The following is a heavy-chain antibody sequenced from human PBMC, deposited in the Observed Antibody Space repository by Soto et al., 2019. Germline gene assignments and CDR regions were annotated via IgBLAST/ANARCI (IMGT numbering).Heavy chain of an antibody. CDR1: GFTFSTYS. J-gene: IGHJ5*02. CDR2: ISSSSSYI. V-gene: IGHV3-21*01. CDR3: ARDPGVRGGGWFDP. Sequence: EVQLVESGGGLVKPGGSLRLSCAASGFTFSTYSMNWVRQAPGKGLEWVSSISSSSSYIYYADSVKGRFTISRDNAKNSLDLQMNSLRDEETAVYYCARDPGVRGGGWFDPWGQGTLVTVSS. D-gene: IGHD3-10*01.